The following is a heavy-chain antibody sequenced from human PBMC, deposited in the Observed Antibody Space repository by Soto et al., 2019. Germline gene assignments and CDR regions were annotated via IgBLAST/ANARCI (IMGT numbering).Heavy chain of an antibody. V-gene: IGHV3-33*01. J-gene: IGHJ6*02. CDR3: ARVGRGYGMDV. CDR2: IWYDGSNK. CDR1: GFTFSSYG. Sequence: QVQLVESGGGVVQPGRSLRLSCAASGFTFSSYGMHWVRQAPGKGLEWVAVIWYDGSNKYYADSVKGRFTISRDNSKNTRYLQMNSLRAEDTAVYYCARVGRGYGMDVWGQGTTVTVSS.